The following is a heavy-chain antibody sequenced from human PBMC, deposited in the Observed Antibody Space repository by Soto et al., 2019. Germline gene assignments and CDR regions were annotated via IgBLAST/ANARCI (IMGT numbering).Heavy chain of an antibody. Sequence: ASVKVSCKASGGTFSSYAISWVRQAPGQGLEWMGGIIPIFGTANYAQKFQGRVTITADESTSTAYMELSSLRSEDTAVYYCARGSILGYCSGGSCPRDYYYYGMDVWGQGTTVTVSS. D-gene: IGHD2-15*01. CDR3: ARGSILGYCSGGSCPRDYYYYGMDV. V-gene: IGHV1-69*13. CDR1: GGTFSSYA. J-gene: IGHJ6*02. CDR2: IIPIFGTA.